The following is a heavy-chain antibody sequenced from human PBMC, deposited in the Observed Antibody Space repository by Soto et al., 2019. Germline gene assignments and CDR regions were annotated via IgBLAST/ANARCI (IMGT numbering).Heavy chain of an antibody. D-gene: IGHD1-1*01. CDR3: ARQKRTPNWFDP. J-gene: IGHJ5*02. Sequence: LSLTCTVSGGSISSYYWSWIRQPPGKGLEWIGYIYYSGSTNYNPSLKSRVTISVDTSKNQFSLKLSSVTAADTAVYYCARQKRTPNWFDPWGQGTLVTVSS. CDR2: IYYSGST. CDR1: GGSISSYY. V-gene: IGHV4-59*08.